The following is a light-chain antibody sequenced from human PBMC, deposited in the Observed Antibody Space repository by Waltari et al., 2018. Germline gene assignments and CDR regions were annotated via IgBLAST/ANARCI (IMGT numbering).Light chain of an antibody. J-gene: IGKJ2*01. CDR2: KAS. CDR1: QSISSW. V-gene: IGKV1-5*03. CDR3: QQYNSAPYT. Sequence: DIQMTQSPSTLSASVGDRVTITCRASQSISSWLAWYQQKPGKAPKLLIYKASSLERGVPSRFSGSGSGTEFTLTISSLQPDDFATYYCQQYNSAPYTLGQGTKLEIK.